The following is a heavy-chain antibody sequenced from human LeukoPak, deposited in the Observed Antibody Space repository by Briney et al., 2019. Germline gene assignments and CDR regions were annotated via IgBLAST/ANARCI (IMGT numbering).Heavy chain of an antibody. CDR3: ARIAVATAYNWFDP. J-gene: IGHJ5*02. CDR1: GGSFSGYY. Sequence: SETLSLTCAVYGGSFSGYYWSWIRQPPGKGLEWIGEINHSGSTNYNPSLMSRVTISVDTSKNQFSLKLSSVTAADTAVYYCARIAVATAYNWFDPWGQGTLVTVSS. CDR2: INHSGST. D-gene: IGHD5-12*01. V-gene: IGHV4-34*01.